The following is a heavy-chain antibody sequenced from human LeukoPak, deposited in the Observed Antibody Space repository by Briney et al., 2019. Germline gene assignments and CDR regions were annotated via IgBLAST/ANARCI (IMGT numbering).Heavy chain of an antibody. Sequence: QTGGSLRVSCAASGFTFSAYWMHWVRQVPGKGLLWVSRFNGDGSTTNYAESAKGRFVISRDNAKNTVYLQMNSLRAEDTAVYYCARDLELTYYDSSGHDYWGQGTLVTV. CDR2: FNGDGSTT. V-gene: IGHV3-74*01. J-gene: IGHJ4*02. CDR1: GFTFSAYW. D-gene: IGHD3-22*01. CDR3: ARDLELTYYDSSGHDY.